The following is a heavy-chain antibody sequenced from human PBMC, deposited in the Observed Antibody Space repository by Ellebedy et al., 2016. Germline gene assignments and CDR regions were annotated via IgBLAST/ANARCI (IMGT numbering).Heavy chain of an antibody. V-gene: IGHV4-61*01. CDR3: ARDLGYCSSTSCLPVD. CDR1: GGSVSSGSYY. CDR2: IYYSGST. D-gene: IGHD2-2*01. J-gene: IGHJ4*02. Sequence: SETLSLXXTVSGGSVSSGSYYWSWIRQPPGKGLEWIGYIYYSGSTNYNPSLKSRVTISVDTSTNQFSLKLSSVTAADTAVYYCARDLGYCSSTSCLPVDWGQGTLVTVSS.